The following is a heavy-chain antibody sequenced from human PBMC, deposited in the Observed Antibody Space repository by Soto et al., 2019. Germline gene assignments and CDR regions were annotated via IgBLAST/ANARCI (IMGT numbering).Heavy chain of an antibody. CDR2: IVPMLGTP. V-gene: IGHV1-69*01. Sequence: QVQLVQSGAEVKEPGSSVRVSCKASGGTFDNFIMNWVRQTPGQGLEWMGGIVPMLGTPTYAEKFKGRVTISATGSTSTMYMEVTRLESEDTAIYYSASNGTDTSYLSQYAGIDVWGQGTTVTVSS. CDR1: GGTFDNFI. D-gene: IGHD1-7*01. J-gene: IGHJ6*02. CDR3: ASNGTDTSYLSQYAGIDV.